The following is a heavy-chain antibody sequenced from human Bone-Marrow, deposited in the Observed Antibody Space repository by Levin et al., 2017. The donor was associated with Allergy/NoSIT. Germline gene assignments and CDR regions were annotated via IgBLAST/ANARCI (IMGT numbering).Heavy chain of an antibody. CDR1: GGSVSSGSYY. V-gene: IGHV4-61*01. CDR3: ERGILVIHAFRFDP. J-gene: IGHJ5*02. CDR2: IYYSGST. D-gene: IGHD2-15*01. Sequence: PSETLSLTCTVSGGSVSSGSYYWSWIRQPPGKGLEWIGYIYYSGSTNYNPSLKSRVTISVDTSKNQFSLKLSSVTAADTAGYYCERGILVIHAFRFDPWGQGTLVTVSS.